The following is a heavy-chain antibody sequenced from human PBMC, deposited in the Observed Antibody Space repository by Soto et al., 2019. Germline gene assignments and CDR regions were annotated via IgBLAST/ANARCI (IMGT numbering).Heavy chain of an antibody. CDR1: GFTFSSYA. V-gene: IGHV3-23*01. CDR2: ISGSGGST. J-gene: IGHJ4*02. D-gene: IGHD5-12*01. Sequence: GGSLRLSCAASGFTFSSYAMSWVRQAPGKGLEWVSAISGSGGSTYYADSVKGRFTISRDNSKNTLYLQMNSLRAEDTAVYYCAKDSKNIVATTRLAYWGQGTLVTVSS. CDR3: AKDSKNIVATTRLAY.